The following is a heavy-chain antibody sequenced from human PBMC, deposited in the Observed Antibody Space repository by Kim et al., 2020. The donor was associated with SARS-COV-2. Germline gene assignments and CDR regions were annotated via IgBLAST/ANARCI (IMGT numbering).Heavy chain of an antibody. CDR1: GGSISSYY. CDR3: ARTWGQQLPPGY. J-gene: IGHJ4*02. Sequence: SETLSLTCTVSGGSISSYYWSWIRQPPGKGLEWIGYIYYNGNTNYNPSLKSRVTISIDTSKNQFSLKLSSVTAADTAVYYCARTWGQQLPPGYWGQGTLVTVSS. D-gene: IGHD6-13*01. CDR2: IYYNGNT. V-gene: IGHV4-59*13.